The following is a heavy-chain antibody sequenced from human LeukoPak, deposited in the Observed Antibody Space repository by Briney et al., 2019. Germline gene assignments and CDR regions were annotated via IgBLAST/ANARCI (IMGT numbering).Heavy chain of an antibody. J-gene: IGHJ6*03. Sequence: PGGSLRLSCAASGFTFSSYAMHWVRQAPGKGLEWVAVISYDGSNKYYADSVKGRFTISRDNSKNTLYLQMNSLRAEDTAVYYCARDGIAEAGLYYYYYMDVWGKGTTVTVSS. V-gene: IGHV3-30*04. CDR2: ISYDGSNK. D-gene: IGHD6-13*01. CDR3: ARDGIAEAGLYYYYYMDV. CDR1: GFTFSSYA.